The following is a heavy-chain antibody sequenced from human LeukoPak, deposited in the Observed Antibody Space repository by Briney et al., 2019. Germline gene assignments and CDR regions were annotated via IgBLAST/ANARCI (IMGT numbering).Heavy chain of an antibody. CDR3: ARSLRKQLDY. CDR1: GDSITNNNW. J-gene: IGHJ4*02. Sequence: SETLSLTCAVSGDSITNNNWWSWVRPPPGKGLEWIGEIYLGGVTNYNPSLKSRVTISLDKSKNHFSLNLSSVTAADTAVYYCARSLRKQLDYWGQGNLVTVSS. CDR2: IYLGGVT. D-gene: IGHD1/OR15-1a*01. V-gene: IGHV4-4*02.